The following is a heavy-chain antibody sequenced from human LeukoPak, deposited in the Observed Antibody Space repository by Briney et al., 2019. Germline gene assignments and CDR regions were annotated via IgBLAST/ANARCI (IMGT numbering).Heavy chain of an antibody. J-gene: IGHJ4*02. Sequence: PGGSLRLSCVASGFTFDGYGMSWVRQAPGKGLVWVSRINSDGSSTSYADSVKGRFTISRDNAKNTLYLQMNSLRVEDTAVYYCAISSGSYDYWGQGTLVTVSS. CDR1: GFTFDGYG. V-gene: IGHV3-74*01. CDR2: INSDGSST. CDR3: AISSGSYDY. D-gene: IGHD1-26*01.